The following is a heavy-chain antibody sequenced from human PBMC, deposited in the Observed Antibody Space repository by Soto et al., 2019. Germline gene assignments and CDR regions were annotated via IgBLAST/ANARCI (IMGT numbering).Heavy chain of an antibody. CDR1: GYPITDIY. D-gene: IGHD3-16*01. V-gene: IGHV1-2*02. CDR2: VDPNSGGT. Sequence: SLKATCEPSGYPITDIYIQWRRQAPAQGQEWMGWVDPNSGGTKQTQKFQGRLTMTRDTSTGAVYMELYSLRSDDTSVYYCARDNYGPRDDWG. J-gene: IGHJ4*01. CDR3: ARDNYGPRDD.